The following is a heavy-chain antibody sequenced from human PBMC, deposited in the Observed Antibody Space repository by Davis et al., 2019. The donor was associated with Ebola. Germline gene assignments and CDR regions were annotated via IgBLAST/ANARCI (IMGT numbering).Heavy chain of an antibody. CDR3: AREGYCSGGSCYGVDHAFDI. D-gene: IGHD2-15*01. CDR2: INHSGST. V-gene: IGHV4-34*01. J-gene: IGHJ3*02. Sequence: SETLSLTCAVYSESFNAYYWSWIRQPPGKGLEWIGEINHSGSTNYNPSLKSRVGISIDTSKKQVSLQLRSVTAADTAVYYCAREGYCSGGSCYGVDHAFDIWGQGTMVTVSS. CDR1: SESFNAYY.